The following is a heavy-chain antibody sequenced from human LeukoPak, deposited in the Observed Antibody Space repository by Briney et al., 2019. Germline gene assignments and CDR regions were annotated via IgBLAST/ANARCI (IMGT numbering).Heavy chain of an antibody. D-gene: IGHD3-10*01. J-gene: IGHJ4*02. Sequence: GSLRLSCAASGFTFSSYAMHWVRQAPGKGLEWVAVISYDRSNKYYADSVKGRFTISRDNSKNTLYLQMNSLRAEDTAVYYCAKYAGVRGVIIDYWGQGTLVTVSS. CDR2: ISYDRSNK. CDR1: GFTFSSYA. CDR3: AKYAGVRGVIIDY. V-gene: IGHV3-30*07.